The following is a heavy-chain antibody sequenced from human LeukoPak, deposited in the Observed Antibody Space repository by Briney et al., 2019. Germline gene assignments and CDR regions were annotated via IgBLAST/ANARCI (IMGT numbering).Heavy chain of an antibody. CDR1: GYTFTGYY. J-gene: IGHJ6*03. D-gene: IGHD2-15*01. CDR2: INPNSGGT. V-gene: IGHV1-2*02. CDR3: ARAPLGYCSGGSCYYMDV. Sequence: VASVKVSCKASGYTFTGYYMHWVRQAPGQGLEWMGWINPNSGGTNYAQKFQGRVTMTRDTSISTAYMELSRLRSDDTAVYYCARAPLGYCSGGSCYYMDVWGKGTTVTVSS.